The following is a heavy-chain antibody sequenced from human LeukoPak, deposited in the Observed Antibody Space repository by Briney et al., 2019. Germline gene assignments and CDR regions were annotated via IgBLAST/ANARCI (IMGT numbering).Heavy chain of an antibody. CDR3: ARDEAGSDY. D-gene: IGHD6-19*01. Sequence: GGSLRLSCAASGFTISSYEMNWVRQAPGKGLEWVSYISSSGSTIYYADSVKGRFTISRDNAKNSLYLQMNSLRAEDTAVYYCARDEAGSDYWGQGTLVTVSS. CDR1: GFTISSYE. V-gene: IGHV3-48*03. J-gene: IGHJ4*02. CDR2: ISSSGSTI.